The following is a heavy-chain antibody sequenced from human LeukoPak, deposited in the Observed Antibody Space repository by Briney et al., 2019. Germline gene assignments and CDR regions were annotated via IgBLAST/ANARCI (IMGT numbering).Heavy chain of an antibody. J-gene: IGHJ4*02. CDR3: ARDHYGGNSDY. V-gene: IGHV3-74*01. CDR1: GFTFSTYA. CDR2: INTDGSTT. Sequence: GGSLRLSCAASGFTFSTYAMHWVRQVPGKGLVWVSRINTDGSTTYYADSVKGRFTISRDNAKNTLYLQMNTLRSEDTAVYYCARDHYGGNSDYWGQGTLVTVSS. D-gene: IGHD4-23*01.